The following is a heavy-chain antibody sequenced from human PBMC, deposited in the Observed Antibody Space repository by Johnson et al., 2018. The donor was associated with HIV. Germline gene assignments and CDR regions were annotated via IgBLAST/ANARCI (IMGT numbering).Heavy chain of an antibody. CDR2: ISYDGSNT. V-gene: IGHV3-30-3*01. J-gene: IGHJ3*02. CDR3: ASGAYYDFWSGLAHAFDI. D-gene: IGHD3-3*01. CDR1: GFTFSSYA. Sequence: VQLLESGGGLVQPGGSLRLSCAASGFTFSSYAMSWVRQAPGKGLEWVAVISYDGSNTYYADSVKGRFTISRDNSKNTLYLEMNSLRAEDTAVYYCASGAYYDFWSGLAHAFDIWGQGTMVTVSS.